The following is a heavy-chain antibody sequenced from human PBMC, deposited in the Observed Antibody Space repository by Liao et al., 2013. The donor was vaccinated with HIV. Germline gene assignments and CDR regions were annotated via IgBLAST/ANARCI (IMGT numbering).Heavy chain of an antibody. CDR1: AGSSSSYS. CDR3: ARSPRTIITEVVPYMNV. CDR2: INPSGSA. Sequence: QVQPQESGPRLLKPSETLSLTCSVSAGSSSSYSWSWIRQSAGKGLECIGRINPSGSATYNPSLRDRVFMSLDTSRNRYSLTLTSVTAADTAVYYCARSPRTIITEVVPYMNVWGRGTSVTVSS. V-gene: IGHV4-4*07. D-gene: IGHD3-22*01. J-gene: IGHJ6*03.